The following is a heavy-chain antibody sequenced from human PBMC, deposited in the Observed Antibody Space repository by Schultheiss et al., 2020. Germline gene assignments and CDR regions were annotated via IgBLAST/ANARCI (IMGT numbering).Heavy chain of an antibody. CDR2: INHSGST. CDR3: ARGGRKAAAGRWFDP. CDR1: GGSISSGDYY. V-gene: IGHV4-39*07. J-gene: IGHJ5*02. Sequence: SETLSLTCTVSGGSISSGDYYWSWIRQPPGKGLEWIGEINHSGSTNYNPSLKSRVTISVDTSKNQFSLKLSSVTAADTAVYYCARGGRKAAAGRWFDPWGQGTLVTVSS. D-gene: IGHD6-13*01.